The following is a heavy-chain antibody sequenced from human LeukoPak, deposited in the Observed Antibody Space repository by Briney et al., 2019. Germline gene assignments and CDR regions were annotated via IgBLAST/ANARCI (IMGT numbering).Heavy chain of an antibody. V-gene: IGHV1-8*01. Sequence: ASVKVSCEASGYTFGSYDINWVRQATGQGLEWMGWMNPNSGNTGYAQKFQGRLNMTRNTSISTAYMELSSLRSEDTAVYYCARRVGSGWPVQHWGQGTLVTVSS. J-gene: IGHJ1*01. D-gene: IGHD6-19*01. CDR2: MNPNSGNT. CDR1: GYTFGSYD. CDR3: ARRVGSGWPVQH.